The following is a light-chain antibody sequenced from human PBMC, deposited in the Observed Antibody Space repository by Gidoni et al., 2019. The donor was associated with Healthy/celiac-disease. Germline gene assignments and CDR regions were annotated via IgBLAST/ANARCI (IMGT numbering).Light chain of an antibody. CDR2: GAA. V-gene: IGKV3-20*01. Sequence: DIVLTQSPGTLSLSPGERATLSCRASQSVSSSYLAWYQQKPGQAPRLLIYGAASRATGIPERFSGSGSGTDFTLTISRLEPEDFAVYYCQQYGSSRWTFGQGTKVEIK. CDR3: QQYGSSRWT. CDR1: QSVSSSY. J-gene: IGKJ1*01.